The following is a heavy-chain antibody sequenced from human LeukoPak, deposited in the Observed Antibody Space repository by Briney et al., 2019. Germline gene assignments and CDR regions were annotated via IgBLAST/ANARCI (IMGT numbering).Heavy chain of an antibody. CDR2: IYYSGST. CDR3: ARLRDGYNQAYYFDY. CDR1: GGSMSDFH. V-gene: IGHV4-31*03. Sequence: NTSETLSLTCSVSGGSMSDFHWSWIRQHPGKGLEWIGYIYYSGSTYYNPSLKSRVTISVDTSKNQFSLKLSSVTAADTAVYYCARLRDGYNQAYYFDYWGQGTLVTVSS. J-gene: IGHJ4*02. D-gene: IGHD5-24*01.